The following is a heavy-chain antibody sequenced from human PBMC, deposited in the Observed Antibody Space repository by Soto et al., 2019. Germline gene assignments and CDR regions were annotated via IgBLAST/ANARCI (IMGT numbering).Heavy chain of an antibody. V-gene: IGHV3-23*01. CDR3: ARGPRAASYYYMDV. CDR2: ISGGGNRP. CDR1: GFTFSSCA. J-gene: IGHJ6*03. D-gene: IGHD2-15*01. Sequence: GGSLRLSCVVSGFTFSSCAMNWVRQAPGKGPEWVSGISGGGNRPLYADSVKGRFTISRDNSENTLYLHMSGLRAEDTAIYYCARGPRAASYYYMDVWGKGTTVTVSS.